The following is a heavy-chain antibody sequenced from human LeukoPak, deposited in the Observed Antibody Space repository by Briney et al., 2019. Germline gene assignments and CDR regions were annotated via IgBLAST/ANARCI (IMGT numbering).Heavy chain of an antibody. CDR3: AKDHGE. V-gene: IGHV3-23*01. Sequence: GGSLRLSCAAPGFTFTTYAMRWVRQAPGKGLEWVSSISASGDNTYYADSVKGRFIISRDNSKNTFSLQMNSLRAEDTAIYYCAKDHGEWGQGTLVTVSS. D-gene: IGHD2-21*01. CDR1: GFTFTTYA. J-gene: IGHJ4*02. CDR2: ISASGDNT.